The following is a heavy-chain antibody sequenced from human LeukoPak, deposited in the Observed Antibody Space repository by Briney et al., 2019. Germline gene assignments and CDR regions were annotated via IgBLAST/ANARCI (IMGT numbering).Heavy chain of an antibody. Sequence: SETLSLTCAVYGGSFSGYYWSWIRQPPGKGLEWIGEINHSGSTNYNPSLKSRVTISVDTSKNQFSLKLSSVTAADTAVYYCAREASSGYYVDYWGQGTLVTVSS. J-gene: IGHJ4*02. CDR3: AREASSGYYVDY. CDR2: INHSGST. D-gene: IGHD3-22*01. CDR1: GGSFSGYY. V-gene: IGHV4-34*01.